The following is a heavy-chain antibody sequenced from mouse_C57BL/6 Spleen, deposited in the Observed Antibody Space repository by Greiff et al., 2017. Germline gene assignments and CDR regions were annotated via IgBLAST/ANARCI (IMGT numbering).Heavy chain of an antibody. Sequence: QVQLQQPGAELVRPGSSVKLSCKASGYTFTSYWMDWVKQRPGQGLEWIGNIYPSDSETHYNQKFKDKATLTVDKSSGTAYMQLSSLTSEDSAVYYCARSITTVVATGDYAMDYWGQGTSVTVSS. D-gene: IGHD1-1*01. CDR2: IYPSDSET. V-gene: IGHV1-61*01. CDR3: ARSITTVVATGDYAMDY. CDR1: GYTFTSYW. J-gene: IGHJ4*01.